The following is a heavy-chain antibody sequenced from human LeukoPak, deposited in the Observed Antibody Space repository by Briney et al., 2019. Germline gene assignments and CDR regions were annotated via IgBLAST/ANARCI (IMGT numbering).Heavy chain of an antibody. J-gene: IGHJ4*02. CDR1: GFTFSSYG. Sequence: GRSLRLSCAASGFTFSSYGMHWVRQAPGNGLEGVAVIWYDGSKKYYTDSVKGRFTISRDNSKNTLYLQLNSLRAEDTAMYYCARVSSSGWYVEYWGQGTLVTASS. V-gene: IGHV3-33*01. D-gene: IGHD6-19*01. CDR2: IWYDGSKK. CDR3: ARVSSSGWYVEY.